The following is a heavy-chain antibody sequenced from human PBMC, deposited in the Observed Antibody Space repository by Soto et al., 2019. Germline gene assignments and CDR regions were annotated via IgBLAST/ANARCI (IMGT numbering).Heavy chain of an antibody. CDR3: ASDGYSSSWMANPYFDY. CDR2: ISAYNGNT. D-gene: IGHD6-6*01. V-gene: IGHV1-18*01. Sequence: QVQLVQSGAEVKKPGASVKVSCKASGYTFTSYGITWVRQAPGQGLEWMGWISAYNGNTNYAQKLQGRVTMTTDTATSTACMALRSLRSDDTAVYYWASDGYSSSWMANPYFDYWGQGTLVTVSS. J-gene: IGHJ4*02. CDR1: GYTFTSYG.